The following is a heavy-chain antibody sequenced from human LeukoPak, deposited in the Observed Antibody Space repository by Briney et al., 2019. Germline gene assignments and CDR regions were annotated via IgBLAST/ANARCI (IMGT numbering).Heavy chain of an antibody. CDR1: GDSVSSNSAA. V-gene: IGHV6-1*01. J-gene: IGHJ6*02. CDR3: ARVRIAVAGTPYYYYGMDV. D-gene: IGHD6-19*01. CDR2: TYYRSKWYN. Sequence: SQTLSLTCIISGDSVSSNSAAWNWIRQSPSRGLEWLGRTYYRSKWYNDYAVSAKSRITINPDTSKNQLSLQLNSVTPEDTAVYYCARVRIAVAGTPYYYYGMDVWGQGTTVTVSS.